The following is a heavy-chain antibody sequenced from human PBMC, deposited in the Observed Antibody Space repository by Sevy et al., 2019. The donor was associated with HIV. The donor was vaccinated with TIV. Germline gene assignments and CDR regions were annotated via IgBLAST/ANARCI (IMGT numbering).Heavy chain of an antibody. Sequence: GGSLRLSCAASGFTFSSYAMSWVRQAPGKGLEWVSAISGSGGSTYYADSVKGLFTISRDNSKNTLYLQMNSLRAEDTAVYYCGGAYEDYYYYGMDVWGQGTTVTVSS. D-gene: IGHD5-12*01. J-gene: IGHJ6*02. CDR3: GGAYEDYYYYGMDV. CDR1: GFTFSSYA. V-gene: IGHV3-23*01. CDR2: ISGSGGST.